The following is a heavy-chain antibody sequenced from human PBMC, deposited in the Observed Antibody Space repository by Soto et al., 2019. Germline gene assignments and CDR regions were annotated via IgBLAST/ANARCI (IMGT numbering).Heavy chain of an antibody. CDR3: ARGPAAGDY. Sequence: QLQLQESGPGLVKPSETLSLTCTVSGGSISSSSYYWGWIRQPPGKGLEWIGSIYYSGSTYYNPSLKSRVTIAVDTSKNQFSLKLSSVTVADTAVYYCARGPAAGDYWGQGTLVTVSS. CDR2: IYYSGST. CDR1: GGSISSSSYY. D-gene: IGHD6-13*01. V-gene: IGHV4-39*01. J-gene: IGHJ4*02.